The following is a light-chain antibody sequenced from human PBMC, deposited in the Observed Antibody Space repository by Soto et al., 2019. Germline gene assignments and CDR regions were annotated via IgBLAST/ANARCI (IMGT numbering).Light chain of an antibody. J-gene: IGKJ1*01. CDR3: QHYNSYSEA. CDR1: QSISSW. Sequence: EIQMTQAPSTRSASVGDRVTITCRASQSISSWLAWYQQITGKPPKLLIYEASNLPSGVPSRFSGSGSGTEFTLTISSLQPDDFETYSVQHYNSYSEAFGQGTKVDIK. CDR2: EAS. V-gene: IGKV1-5*03.